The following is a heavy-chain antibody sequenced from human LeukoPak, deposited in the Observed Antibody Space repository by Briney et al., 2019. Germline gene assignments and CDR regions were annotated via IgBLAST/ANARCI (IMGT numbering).Heavy chain of an antibody. CDR3: AKGGLLWFGIDY. J-gene: IGHJ4*02. CDR2: ISGSGGST. CDR1: GFTFSSYA. D-gene: IGHD3-10*01. V-gene: IGHV3-23*01. Sequence: GGSLRLSCAASGFTFSSYAMSWVRQAPGKGLEWVSAISGSGGSTYYADSVKGRFTISRDNSKNTPYLQMNSLRAEDTAVYYCAKGGLLWFGIDYWGQGTLVTVSS.